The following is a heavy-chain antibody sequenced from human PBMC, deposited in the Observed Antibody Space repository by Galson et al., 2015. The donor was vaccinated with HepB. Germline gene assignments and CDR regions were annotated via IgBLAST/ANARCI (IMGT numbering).Heavy chain of an antibody. Sequence: SCKASGYTFSNFDINWVRQATGQGLEWMGWMNPNSANTAYAQKFQGRVAMTRDTSISTAYMELSGLRSDDTAEYYCVRGSNLRLGFCSAGSRYSDYWGQGTLVTVSA. V-gene: IGHV1-8*01. D-gene: IGHD2-15*01. CDR2: MNPNSANT. J-gene: IGHJ4*02. CDR3: VRGSNLRLGFCSAGSRYSDY. CDR1: GYTFSNFD.